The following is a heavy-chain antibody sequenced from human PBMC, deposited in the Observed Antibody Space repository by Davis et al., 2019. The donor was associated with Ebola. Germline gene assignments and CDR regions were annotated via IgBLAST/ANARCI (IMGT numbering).Heavy chain of an antibody. D-gene: IGHD4-17*01. J-gene: IGHJ1*01. CDR3: ATGGLRYFQH. Sequence: PGGSLRLSCAASGFTFSDYYMSWIRQAPGKGLERVSYISSSGSTIYYADSVKGRFTISRDNAKSALFLQMNSLRAEDTALYYCATGGLRYFQHWGQSTLVTVSS. V-gene: IGHV3-11*01. CDR2: ISSSGSTI. CDR1: GFTFSDYY.